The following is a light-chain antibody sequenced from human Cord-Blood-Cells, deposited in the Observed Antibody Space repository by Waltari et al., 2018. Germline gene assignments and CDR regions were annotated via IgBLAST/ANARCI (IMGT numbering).Light chain of an antibody. CDR1: SRDVGGYHS. J-gene: IGLJ3*02. CDR3: SSYAGSNNLV. V-gene: IGLV2-8*01. CDR2: EVS. Sequence: ALTQPPSAPGSPGPSVTIHCTGTSRDVGGYHSSPWYQQHPGKAPKLMIYEVSKRPSGVPDRFSGSKSGNTASLTVSGLQAEDEADYYCSSYAGSNNLVFGGGTKLTVL.